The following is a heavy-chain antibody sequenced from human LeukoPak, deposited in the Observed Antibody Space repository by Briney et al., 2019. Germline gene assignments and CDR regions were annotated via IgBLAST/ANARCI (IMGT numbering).Heavy chain of an antibody. Sequence: GGSLRLSCAASGFTFSSYGMHWVRQAPGKGLEWVAFIRCDGSNKYYADSVKGRFTISRDNSKNTLYLQMNSLRAEDTAVYYCAKGSGLSIVVVPAAIQWDYFDYWGQGTLVTVSS. CDR2: IRCDGSNK. CDR3: AKGSGLSIVVVPAAIQWDYFDY. J-gene: IGHJ4*02. D-gene: IGHD2-2*02. CDR1: GFTFSSYG. V-gene: IGHV3-30*02.